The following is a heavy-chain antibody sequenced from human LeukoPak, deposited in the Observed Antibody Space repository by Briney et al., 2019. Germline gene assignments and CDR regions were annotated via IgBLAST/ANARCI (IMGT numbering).Heavy chain of an antibody. Sequence: ASVKVSCKVSGYTLTELSMHWVRQAPGKGLEWMGGFDPEDGETIYAQKFQGRVTMTEDTSTDTAYMELSSPRSEDTAVYYCATRNLRYSSSAFDYWGQGTLVTVSS. CDR2: FDPEDGET. D-gene: IGHD6-13*01. V-gene: IGHV1-24*01. CDR1: GYTLTELS. CDR3: ATRNLRYSSSAFDY. J-gene: IGHJ4*02.